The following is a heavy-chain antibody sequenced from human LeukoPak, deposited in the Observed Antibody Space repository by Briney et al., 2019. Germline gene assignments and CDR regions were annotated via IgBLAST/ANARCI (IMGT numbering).Heavy chain of an antibody. CDR2: ISDDGSSM. J-gene: IGHJ6*03. CDR3: ARAQLAPHYCYYMDV. CDR1: GFTLIGYA. V-gene: IGHV3-30*01. D-gene: IGHD5-24*01. Sequence: SGGSLSPSCEASGFTLIGYAMPWVRRAPGKGQGGVLVISDDGSSMFYADSVKGRFTISRDNSKNTLSLQMNSLRAEGTAVYYCARAQLAPHYCYYMDVWGKGTTVTVSS.